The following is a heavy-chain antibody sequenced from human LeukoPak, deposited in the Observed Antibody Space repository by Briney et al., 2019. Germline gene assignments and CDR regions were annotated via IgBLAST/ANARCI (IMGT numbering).Heavy chain of an antibody. D-gene: IGHD2-2*01. V-gene: IGHV1-69*05. CDR3: ASRLYCSNTRCRNFPFAY. CDR2: IIPIFGTA. CDR1: GGTFSSYA. J-gene: IGHJ4*02. Sequence: SVKVSCKASGGTFSSYAINWVRQAPGQGLEWMGGIIPIFGTANYAQKFQDRVTITTDESTSTAYMELSSLRSEDTAIYYCASRLYCSNTRCRNFPFAYWGQGTLVTVSS.